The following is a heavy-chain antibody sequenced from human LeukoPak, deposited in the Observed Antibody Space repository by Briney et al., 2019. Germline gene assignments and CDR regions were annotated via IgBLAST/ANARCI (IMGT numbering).Heavy chain of an antibody. CDR1: GDSIRSGSFH. V-gene: IGHV4-61*02. J-gene: IGHJ4*02. D-gene: IGHD6-6*01. CDR3: ARLSVEYSSSSGLDY. Sequence: PSETLSLTCSVSGDSIRSGSFHWNWIRQPAGKGLEWIGRIYITGSTDYNPSLKSRVTISVDTSNNQFSLKLTSVTAADTAVYYCARLSVEYSSSSGLDYWGQGTLVTVSS. CDR2: IYITGST.